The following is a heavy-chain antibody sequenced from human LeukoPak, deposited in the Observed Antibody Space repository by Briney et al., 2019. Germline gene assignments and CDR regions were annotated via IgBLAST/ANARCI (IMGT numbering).Heavy chain of an antibody. J-gene: IGHJ4*02. CDR1: GFTFSRYW. Sequence: GGSLRLSCAASGFTFSRYWMSWVRQAPGMGLEWVANIKQDGSEKYYVDSVKGRFTISRDNAKNSLYLQMNSRRAEDTAVYYCARGAYYDYWGQGTLVTVSS. CDR2: IKQDGSEK. CDR3: ARGAYYDY. V-gene: IGHV3-7*01.